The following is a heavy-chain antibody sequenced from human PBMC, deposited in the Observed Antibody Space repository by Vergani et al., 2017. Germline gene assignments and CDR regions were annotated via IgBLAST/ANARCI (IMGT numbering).Heavy chain of an antibody. CDR2: INPSGGST. V-gene: IGHV1-46*01. D-gene: IGHD2-21*02. Sequence: QVQLVQSGAEVKKPGASVKVSCKASGYTFTSYYMHWVRQAPGQGLEWMGIINPSGGSTSYAQKFQGRVTMTRDTSISTAYMELSRLRSDDTAVYYCARDIVVVTAPPGWFDPWGQGTLVTVSS. CDR3: ARDIVVVTAPPGWFDP. CDR1: GYTFTSYY. J-gene: IGHJ5*02.